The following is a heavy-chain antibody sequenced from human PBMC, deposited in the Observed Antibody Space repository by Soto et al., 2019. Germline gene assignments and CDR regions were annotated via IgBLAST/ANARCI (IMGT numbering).Heavy chain of an antibody. CDR2: TYYRSKWYN. D-gene: IGHD3-22*01. V-gene: IGHV6-1*01. CDR1: GYSVSSNSAA. J-gene: IGHJ3*02. CDR3: ARHAYYDSSGYYFDAFDI. Sequence: PSHTLSLTCAISGYSVSSNSAALNWIRQSPSRGLEWLGRTYYRSKWYNDYAVSVKSRITINPDTSKNQFSLKLSSVTAADTAVYYCARHAYYDSSGYYFDAFDIWGQGTMVTVSS.